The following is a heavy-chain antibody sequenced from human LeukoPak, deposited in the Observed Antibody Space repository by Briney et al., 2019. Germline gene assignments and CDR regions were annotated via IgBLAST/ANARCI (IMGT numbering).Heavy chain of an antibody. CDR1: GFTFSSYW. J-gene: IGHJ4*02. Sequence: TGGSLRLSCAASGFTFSSYWMSWIRQAPGKGLEWVANIKQDGSEKYYVDSVKGRFTTSRDNAKNSLYLQMNSLRAEDTAVYYCARVGYDFWSGYYLDYWGQETLVTVSS. CDR3: ARVGYDFWSGYYLDY. CDR2: IKQDGSEK. D-gene: IGHD3-3*01. V-gene: IGHV3-7*03.